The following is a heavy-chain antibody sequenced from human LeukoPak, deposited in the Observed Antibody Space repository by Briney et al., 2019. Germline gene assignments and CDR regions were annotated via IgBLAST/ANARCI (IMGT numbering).Heavy chain of an antibody. J-gene: IGHJ4*02. CDR1: GFTFSSYS. CDR3: ARAPALRYFDWSPFDY. V-gene: IGHV3-48*01. D-gene: IGHD3-9*01. CDR2: ISSSSTTI. Sequence: PGGSLRLSCAASGFTFSSYSMMWVRQAPGKGLEWVSYISSSSTTIYYADSVKGRFTISRGNAKNSVYLQMNSLRAEDTAVYYCARAPALRYFDWSPFDYWGQGTLVTVSS.